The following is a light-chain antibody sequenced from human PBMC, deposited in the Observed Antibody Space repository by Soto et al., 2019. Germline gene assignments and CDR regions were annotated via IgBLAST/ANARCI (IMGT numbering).Light chain of an antibody. Sequence: QSALTQPASVSGSPGQSITISCTGTSSDVGGYNYVSWYQQHPGKAPKLMIYEVSNRPSGVSNRFSGSKSGNTASLTISELQAEDEDDYYCSSYTSSSTLVFGTGTKLTVL. CDR3: SSYTSSSTLV. CDR1: SSDVGGYNY. CDR2: EVS. J-gene: IGLJ1*01. V-gene: IGLV2-14*01.